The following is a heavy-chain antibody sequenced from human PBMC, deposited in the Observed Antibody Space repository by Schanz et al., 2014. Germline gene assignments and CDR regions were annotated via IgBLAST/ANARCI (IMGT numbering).Heavy chain of an antibody. CDR2: ISFDGGKT. J-gene: IGHJ4*02. CDR3: ARVGRDYISSSVLDSLHY. D-gene: IGHD6-6*01. Sequence: VQLAESGGGVVQPGRSLRLSCAASGFTFSQYGMHWVRQAPGKGLEWVAHISFDGGKTYYADSVKGRFTISRDNTKNTLFLQMNNLRPEDTAMYFCARVGRDYISSSVLDSLHYWGQGSLVTVS. V-gene: IGHV3-30*03. CDR1: GFTFSQYG.